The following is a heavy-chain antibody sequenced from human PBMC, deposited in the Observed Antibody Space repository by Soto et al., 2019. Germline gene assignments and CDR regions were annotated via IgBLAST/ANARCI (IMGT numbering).Heavy chain of an antibody. D-gene: IGHD4-17*01. J-gene: IGHJ5*02. V-gene: IGHV3-30-3*01. CDR3: ARDQSHTVITSTNSDP. CDR1: GFTFSSHS. CDR2: ISYDGSTK. Sequence: GGSLRLSCAASGFTFSSHSLEWVRQTPCKGLEWVAVISYDGSTKFYADSVKGRFTISRDNSKNTLYLQMNSLRVEDTAVYYCARDQSHTVITSTNSDPWGQGTLVSVS.